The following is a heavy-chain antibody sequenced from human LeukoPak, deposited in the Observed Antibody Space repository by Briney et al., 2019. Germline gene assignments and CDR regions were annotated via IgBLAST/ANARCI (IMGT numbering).Heavy chain of an antibody. CDR1: GGSFSGYY. CDR2: INHSGST. Sequence: SETLSLTCAAYGGSFSGYYWSWIRQPPGKGLESIGEINHSGSTNYNPSLKGRVTISVDTSKNQFSLKLSSVTAADTAVYYCARAVIAVAGIGFDYWGQGTLVTVSS. V-gene: IGHV4-34*01. CDR3: ARAVIAVAGIGFDY. J-gene: IGHJ4*02. D-gene: IGHD6-19*01.